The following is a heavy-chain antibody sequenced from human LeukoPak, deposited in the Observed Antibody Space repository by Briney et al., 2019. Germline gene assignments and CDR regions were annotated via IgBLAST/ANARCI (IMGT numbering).Heavy chain of an antibody. CDR3: ARQVYGDYVGS. D-gene: IGHD4-17*01. CDR2: ISGRSSTI. J-gene: IGHJ4*02. Sequence: GGSLRLSCAASGFTFSSYSMNWVRQAPGKGLEWVSYISGRSSTIYYADSVKGRFTISRDNAKNSLYLQMNSLRAEDTAVYYCARQVYGDYVGSWGQGTLVTVSS. V-gene: IGHV3-48*04. CDR1: GFTFSSYS.